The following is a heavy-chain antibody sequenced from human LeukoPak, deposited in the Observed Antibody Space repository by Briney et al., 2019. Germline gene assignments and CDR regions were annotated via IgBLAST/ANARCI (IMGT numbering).Heavy chain of an antibody. D-gene: IGHD2-2*01. J-gene: IGHJ4*02. V-gene: IGHV3-30*18. CDR2: ISYDGSNK. CDR1: GFTFSSYG. CDR3: AKAGKSSTALDY. Sequence: GGSLRLSCAASGFTFSSYGMHWVRQAPGKGLEWVAVISYDGSNKYYADSVKGRFTISRDNSKNTLYLQMNSLRAEDTAVYYCAKAGKSSTALDYWGQGTLVTVSS.